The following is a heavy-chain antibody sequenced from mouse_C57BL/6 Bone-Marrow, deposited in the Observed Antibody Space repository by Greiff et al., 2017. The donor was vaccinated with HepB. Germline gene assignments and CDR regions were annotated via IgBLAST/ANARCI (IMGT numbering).Heavy chain of an antibody. CDR3: ARSSWERYFDY. CDR2: IYPGSGNT. V-gene: IGHV1-76*01. D-gene: IGHD4-1*01. CDR1: GYTFTDYY. Sequence: VQLVESGAELVRPGASVKLSCKASGYTFTDYYINWVKQRPGQGLEWIARIYPGSGNTYYNEKFKGKATLTAEKSSSTAYMQLSSLTSEDSAVYFCARSSWERYFDYWGQGTTLTVSS. J-gene: IGHJ2*01.